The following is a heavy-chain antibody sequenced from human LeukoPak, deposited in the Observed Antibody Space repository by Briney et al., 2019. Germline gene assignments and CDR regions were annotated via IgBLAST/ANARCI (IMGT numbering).Heavy chain of an antibody. CDR3: ARDLNWARSGKVPAAEDDY. J-gene: IGHJ4*02. D-gene: IGHD2-2*01. Sequence: ASVKVSCKASGYTFTGYYMHWVRQAPGQGLEWMGWINPNSGGTNYAQKFQGRVTMTRDTSIGTAYMELSRLRSDDTAVYYCARDLNWARSGKVPAAEDDYWGQGTLVTVSS. V-gene: IGHV1-2*02. CDR1: GYTFTGYY. CDR2: INPNSGGT.